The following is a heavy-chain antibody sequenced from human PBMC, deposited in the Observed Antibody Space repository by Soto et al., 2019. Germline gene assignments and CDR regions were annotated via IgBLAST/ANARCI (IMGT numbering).Heavy chain of an antibody. D-gene: IGHD6-6*01. Sequence: GGSLRLSCAASGFTFSSYAMHWVRQAPGKGLGGVAVISYDGSNKYYADSVKGRFTISRDNSKNTLYLQMNSLRAEDTAVYYCARAPYSSSSYYFDYWGQGTLVTVSS. CDR1: GFTFSSYA. CDR3: ARAPYSSSSYYFDY. V-gene: IGHV3-30*04. J-gene: IGHJ4*02. CDR2: ISYDGSNK.